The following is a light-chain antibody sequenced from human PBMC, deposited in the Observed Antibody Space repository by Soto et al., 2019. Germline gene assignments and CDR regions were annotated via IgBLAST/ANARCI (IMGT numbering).Light chain of an antibody. CDR3: SSYTSSSAYLL. V-gene: IGLV2-14*01. J-gene: IGLJ2*01. Sequence: QSALTQPASVSGSPGQSITISCTGTSSDLGGYNYVSWYQQHPGKAPKLMIYYVSNRPSGVSNRFSGSKSGNTASLTISGLQAEDEADYYCSSYTSSSAYLLFGGGTKLTVL. CDR2: YVS. CDR1: SSDLGGYNY.